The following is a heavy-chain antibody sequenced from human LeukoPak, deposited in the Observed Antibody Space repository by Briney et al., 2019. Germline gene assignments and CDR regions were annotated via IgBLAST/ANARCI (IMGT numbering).Heavy chain of an antibody. CDR3: ARGNSITATEFVVVDF. CDR2: INPNSGGT. D-gene: IGHD6-13*01. V-gene: IGHV1-2*02. CDR1: GYTFTGYY. J-gene: IGHJ3*01. Sequence: ASVKVSCEASGYTFTGYYMHWVRQAPGQGLEWMGWINPNSGGTNYAQKFQGRVTMTRDTSISTAYMELSRLRSDDTAMYYCARGNSITATEFVVVDFWGQGTMVTVSS.